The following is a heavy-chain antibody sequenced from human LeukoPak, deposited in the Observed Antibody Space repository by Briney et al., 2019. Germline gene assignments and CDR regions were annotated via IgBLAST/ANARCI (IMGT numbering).Heavy chain of an antibody. J-gene: IGHJ4*02. Sequence: ASVKVSCKASEYAFTGYYMHWVRQAPGQGLEWMGWINPSSGDTYYAQKFQGRVTMTRDTSISTAYMELSRLTSDDTAVYDCASVTYSTFAPWDYWGQGTLVTVSS. CDR2: INPSSGDT. D-gene: IGHD3-16*01. V-gene: IGHV1-2*02. CDR3: ASVTYSTFAPWDY. CDR1: EYAFTGYY.